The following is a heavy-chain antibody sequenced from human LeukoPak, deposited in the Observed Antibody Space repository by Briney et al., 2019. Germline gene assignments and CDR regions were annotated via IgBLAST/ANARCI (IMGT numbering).Heavy chain of an antibody. CDR3: AKDEGPKKRGFDY. V-gene: IGHV3-7*03. J-gene: IGHJ4*02. Sequence: GRSLRLSCAASGFTFSSYWMSWVRQAPGKGLEWVANIKQDGSGKYYVDSVKGRFTISRDNAKNSLYLQMNSLRAEDTAVYYCAKDEGPKKRGFDYWGQGTLVTVSS. CDR2: IKQDGSGK. CDR1: GFTFSSYW.